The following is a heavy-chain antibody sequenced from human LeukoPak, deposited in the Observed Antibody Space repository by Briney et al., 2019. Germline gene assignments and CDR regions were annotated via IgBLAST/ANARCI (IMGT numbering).Heavy chain of an antibody. CDR3: ARRQGRRGIVGPTILKGAFDI. D-gene: IGHD1-26*01. V-gene: IGHV3-48*01. Sequence: GGSLRLSCATSGFIFSTYNMNWVRQAPGKGLEWVSYISLSSTAIYYADSVKGRFTISRDDAKNSLYLQMNSLRAEDTAVYYCARRQGRRGIVGPTILKGAFDIWGQGTKVTVSS. CDR2: ISLSSTAI. J-gene: IGHJ3*02. CDR1: GFIFSTYN.